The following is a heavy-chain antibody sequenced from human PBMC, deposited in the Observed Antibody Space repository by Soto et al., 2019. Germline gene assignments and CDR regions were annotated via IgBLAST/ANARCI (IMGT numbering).Heavy chain of an antibody. CDR1: GFTFSSYA. D-gene: IGHD3-10*01. Sequence: EVQLLESGGGLVQPGGSLRLSCAASGFTFSSYAMSWVRQAPGKGLEWVSAISGSGGSTYYADSVKGRFTISRDNSKNKLYLQMNSLISEDTAVYYCAKGRTYYYCSGTYYGIDVWGQGTTVTVSS. J-gene: IGHJ6*02. CDR2: ISGSGGST. CDR3: AKGRTYYYCSGTYYGIDV. V-gene: IGHV3-23*01.